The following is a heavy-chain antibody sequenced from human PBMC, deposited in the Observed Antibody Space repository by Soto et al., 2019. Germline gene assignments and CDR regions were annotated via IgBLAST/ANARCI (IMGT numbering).Heavy chain of an antibody. CDR1: GGSISSGGYS. Sequence: QLQLQESGSGLVKPSQTLSLTCAVSGGSISSGGYSWSWIRQPPGKGLEWIGYIYHSGSTYYNPSLKRRVTISVDTSKNQFSLKLSSVTAADTAVYYCARSYGDNGAGSFDYWGQGTLVTVSS. D-gene: IGHD4-17*01. V-gene: IGHV4-30-2*01. J-gene: IGHJ4*02. CDR2: IYHSGST. CDR3: ARSYGDNGAGSFDY.